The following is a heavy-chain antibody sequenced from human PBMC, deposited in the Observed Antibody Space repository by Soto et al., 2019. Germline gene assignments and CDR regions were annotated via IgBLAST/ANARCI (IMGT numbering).Heavy chain of an antibody. J-gene: IGHJ4*02. D-gene: IGHD5-18*01. V-gene: IGHV3-7*01. CDR1: GFTFSSYW. CDR2: IKQDGSEK. Sequence: GGSLRLSCAASGFTFSSYWMSWVRQAPGKGLEWVANIKQDGSEKYYVDSVKGRFTISRDNAKNSLYLQMNSLRAEDTAVYYCARGEPRGYSYGSSFDYWGQGTLVTVSS. CDR3: ARGEPRGYSYGSSFDY.